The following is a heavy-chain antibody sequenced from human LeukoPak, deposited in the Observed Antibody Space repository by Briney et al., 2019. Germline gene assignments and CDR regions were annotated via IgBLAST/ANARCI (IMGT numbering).Heavy chain of an antibody. CDR3: ASGYDFRSGYYEGIFDI. CDR1: GGSISSGDYY. Sequence: PSETLSLTCTVSGGSISSGDYYWSWIRQPPGKGLEWIGYIYYSGSTYYNPSLKSRVTISVDTSKNQFSLKLSSVTAADTAVYYCASGYDFRSGYYEGIFDIWGQGTMVTVSS. V-gene: IGHV4-30-4*08. CDR2: IYYSGST. J-gene: IGHJ3*02. D-gene: IGHD3-3*01.